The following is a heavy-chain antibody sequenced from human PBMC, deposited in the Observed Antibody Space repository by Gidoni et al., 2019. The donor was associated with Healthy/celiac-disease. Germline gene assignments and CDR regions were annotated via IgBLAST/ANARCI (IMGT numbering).Heavy chain of an antibody. D-gene: IGHD6-19*01. J-gene: IGHJ4*02. CDR3: AKVQTYSSGWYGDFDY. CDR2: ISGSGGST. Sequence: EVQLLESGGGLVQPGGSLRLSCAASGFTFSSYAMSWVRQAPGKGLEWVSAISGSGGSTYYADSVKGRFTISRDNSKNTLYLQMNSLRAEDTAVYYCAKVQTYSSGWYGDFDYWGQGTLVTVSS. V-gene: IGHV3-23*01. CDR1: GFTFSSYA.